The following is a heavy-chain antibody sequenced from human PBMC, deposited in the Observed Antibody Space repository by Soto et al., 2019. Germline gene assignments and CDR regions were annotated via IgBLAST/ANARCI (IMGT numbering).Heavy chain of an antibody. CDR3: ARERRYCSGGTCSDGLDV. D-gene: IGHD2-15*01. V-gene: IGHV4-30-2*01. CDR2: IFDSEST. J-gene: IGHJ6*02. Sequence: QPQLQESGSGLVKASQTLSLTCIVSRASVNSGGYSWSWIRQPPGKALEWIGYIFDSESTYYNPSLKSRVTISVERSKNQFSRRLTSVPAADTAVYYCARERRYCSGGTCSDGLDVWGQGTTVTVSS. CDR1: RASVNSGGYS.